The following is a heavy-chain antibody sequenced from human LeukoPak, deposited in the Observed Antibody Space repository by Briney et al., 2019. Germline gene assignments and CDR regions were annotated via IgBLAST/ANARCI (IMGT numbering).Heavy chain of an antibody. D-gene: IGHD4-17*01. CDR3: AKDGHHRYGDSTFDY. CDR2: ISGSGGST. Sequence: GGSLRLSCAASGFTFSNAWMSWVRQAPGKGLEWVSAISGSGGSTYYADSVKGRFTISRDNSKNTLYLQMNSLRAEDTAVYYCAKDGHHRYGDSTFDYWGQGTLVTVSS. J-gene: IGHJ4*02. V-gene: IGHV3-23*01. CDR1: GFTFSNAW.